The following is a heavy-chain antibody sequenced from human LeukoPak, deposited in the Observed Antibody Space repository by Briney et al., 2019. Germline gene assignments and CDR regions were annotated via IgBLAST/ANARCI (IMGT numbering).Heavy chain of an antibody. Sequence: PGRSLRLSCAATEFTFSNYAMHWVRQAPGKGLEWVAVISYDGSSKYYGDSVKGRFIISRDNSKNTLYLQMNSLKPKDTVVYYCARDGDIVAEPASIDNYFDYWGQGTLVTVSA. CDR2: ISYDGSSK. CDR1: EFTFSNYA. CDR3: ARDGDIVAEPASIDNYFDY. J-gene: IGHJ4*02. V-gene: IGHV3-30-3*01. D-gene: IGHD2-2*01.